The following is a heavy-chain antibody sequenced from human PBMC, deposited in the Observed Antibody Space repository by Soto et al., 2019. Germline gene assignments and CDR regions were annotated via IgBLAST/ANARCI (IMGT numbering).Heavy chain of an antibody. CDR3: ARGPYRIAKYYYYGMDV. V-gene: IGHV4-34*01. Sequence: SETLSLTCAVYGGSFSGYYWSWIRQPPGKGLEWIGEINHSGSTNYNPSLKSRVTIPVDTSKNQFSLKLSSVTAADTAVYYCARGPYRIAKYYYYGMDVWGQGTTVTVSS. CDR1: GGSFSGYY. J-gene: IGHJ6*02. CDR2: INHSGST. D-gene: IGHD6-13*01.